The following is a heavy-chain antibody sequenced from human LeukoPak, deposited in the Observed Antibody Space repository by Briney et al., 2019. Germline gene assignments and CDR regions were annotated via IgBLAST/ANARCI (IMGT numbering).Heavy chain of an antibody. D-gene: IGHD4-11*01. CDR3: ARDRSTVDYYGLDV. V-gene: IGHV4-59*01. CDR2: IFYSGSA. Sequence: SETLSLTCTVSGGSINDFYWTWIRQPPGKGLEWIGYIFYSGSANSNPSLESRVTISVDTSKNQFSLKLSSVTAADTAVYYCARDRSTVDYYGLDVWGQGTTVIVSS. CDR1: GGSINDFY. J-gene: IGHJ6*02.